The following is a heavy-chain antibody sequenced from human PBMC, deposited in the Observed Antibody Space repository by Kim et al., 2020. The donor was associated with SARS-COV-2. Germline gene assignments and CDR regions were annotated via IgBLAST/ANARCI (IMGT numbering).Heavy chain of an antibody. V-gene: IGHV4-39*01. CDR1: GDSIRRTTHY. CDR2: INYSGTT. D-gene: IGHD2-15*01. J-gene: IGHJ6*01. Sequence: SETLSLTCTVSGDSIRRTTHYWGWIRQPPGRGLEWIGSINYSGTTYYNPSLKSRVTIFVDTSKNQISLKVRSVTAADTAVYYCARHEDLDYYGLDVWGQGTTVPVSS. CDR3: ARHEDLDYYGLDV.